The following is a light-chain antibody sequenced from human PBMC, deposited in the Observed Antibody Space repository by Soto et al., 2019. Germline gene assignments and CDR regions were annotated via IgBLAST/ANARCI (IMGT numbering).Light chain of an antibody. J-gene: IGKJ5*01. Sequence: DIPMTQSPSSLSASVGDRVTITCQASQDIDKFLNWYQQKPGKAPKLLIDDASNLETGVPSRFSGSGSGTHFTFTISSLQPEDITTYYCQQYDDLPITFGQGTRLEIK. CDR2: DAS. CDR1: QDIDKF. V-gene: IGKV1-33*01. CDR3: QQYDDLPIT.